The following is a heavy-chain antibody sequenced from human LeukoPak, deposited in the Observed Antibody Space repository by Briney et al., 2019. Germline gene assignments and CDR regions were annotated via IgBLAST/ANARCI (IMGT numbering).Heavy chain of an antibody. J-gene: IGHJ4*02. Sequence: PGGSLRLSCAVSGFSFSEYYMGWIRQAPGKGLEWISYISSGGNTVYYSDSVRGRFTVSRDNAKKSLFLQLNSLRAEDTAVYYCAKDRHSSGWYSDYWGQGTLVTVSS. CDR3: AKDRHSSGWYSDY. CDR2: ISSGGNTV. D-gene: IGHD6-19*01. V-gene: IGHV3-11*01. CDR1: GFSFSEYY.